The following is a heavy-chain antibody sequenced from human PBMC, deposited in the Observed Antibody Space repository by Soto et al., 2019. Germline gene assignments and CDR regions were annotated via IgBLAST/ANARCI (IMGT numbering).Heavy chain of an antibody. D-gene: IGHD2-2*01. CDR3: ARVLRVLDIVVVPAANDY. J-gene: IGHJ4*02. CDR1: GFTFSSYS. Sequence: GGSLRLSCAASGFTFSSYSMNWVRQAPGKGLEWVSYISSSSTIYYADSVKGRFTISRDNAKNSLYLQMNSLRDEDTAVYYCARVLRVLDIVVVPAANDYWGQGTLVTVSS. V-gene: IGHV3-48*02. CDR2: ISSSSTI.